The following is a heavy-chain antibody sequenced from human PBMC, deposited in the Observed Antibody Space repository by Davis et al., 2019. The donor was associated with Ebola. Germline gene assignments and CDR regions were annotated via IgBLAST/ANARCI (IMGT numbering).Heavy chain of an antibody. CDR2: IYWDDDK. D-gene: IGHD6-6*01. CDR3: AHRLSSSSGRGFDP. V-gene: IGHV2-5*02. Sequence: SGPTLVKPTQTLTLTCTFSGFSLRTSGAGVGWIRQPPGKALEWLALIYWDDDKRYSPSLKSRLTITKDTSKNQVVLTMTNMDPVDTATYYCAHRLSSSSGRGFDPWGQGTLVTVSS. J-gene: IGHJ5*02. CDR1: GFSLRTSGAG.